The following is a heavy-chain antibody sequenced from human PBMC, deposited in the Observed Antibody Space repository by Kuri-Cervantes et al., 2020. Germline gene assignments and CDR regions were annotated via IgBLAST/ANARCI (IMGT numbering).Heavy chain of an antibody. Sequence: GESLKISCAASGFTVSSNYMSWVRQAPGKGLEWVSVIYSCGSTYYADSVKGRFTISRDNSKNTLYLQMNSLRAEDTAVYYCAKDRRFGVGGHAPVDYWGQGTLVTVSS. CDR3: AKDRRFGVGGHAPVDY. D-gene: IGHD3-10*01. V-gene: IGHV3-66*03. J-gene: IGHJ4*02. CDR2: IYSCGST. CDR1: GFTVSSNY.